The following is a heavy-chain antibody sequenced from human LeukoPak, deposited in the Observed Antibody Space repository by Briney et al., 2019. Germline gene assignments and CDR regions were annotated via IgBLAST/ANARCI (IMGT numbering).Heavy chain of an antibody. J-gene: IGHJ4*02. V-gene: IGHV3-30*18. CDR2: ISYDGSNK. CDR1: GFTFNNYG. D-gene: IGHD2-15*01. CDR3: AKDVSLVVAVAATLFDY. Sequence: AGGSLRLSCAASGFTFNNYGFHWVRQAPGKGLEWVALISYDGSNKYYADSVKGRFTISRDNSKNTLYLQMNSLRAEDTAVYYCAKDVSLVVAVAATLFDYWGQGTLVTVSS.